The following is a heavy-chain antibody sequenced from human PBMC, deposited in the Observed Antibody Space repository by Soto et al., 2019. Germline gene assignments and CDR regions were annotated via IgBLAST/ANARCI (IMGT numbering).Heavy chain of an antibody. Sequence: QITLEESGPSLVKPTQTLTLTCTFSGFSLKNSGVGVAWIRQPPGKGLEWLALIYWNDDKRYSPTLKNRININKDTSKNQVVLTMTTMDTVDTGTYYCAHRRGIAAIATFNYWGQGMLVTVSS. J-gene: IGHJ4*02. CDR3: AHRRGIAAIATFNY. D-gene: IGHD6-13*01. CDR1: GFSLKNSGVG. CDR2: IYWNDDK. V-gene: IGHV2-5*01.